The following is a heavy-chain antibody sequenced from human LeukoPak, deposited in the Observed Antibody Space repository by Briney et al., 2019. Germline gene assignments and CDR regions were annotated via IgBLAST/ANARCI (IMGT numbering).Heavy chain of an antibody. V-gene: IGHV4-61*02. J-gene: IGHJ4*02. CDR3: ARFKAGSSGWPLFDY. CDR2: IYTSGST. D-gene: IGHD6-19*01. CDR1: GGSISSSSYY. Sequence: KPSETLSLTCTVSGGSISSSSYYWSWIRQPAGKGLEWIGRIYTSGSTNYNPSLKSRVTISVDTSKNQFSLKLSSVTAADTAVYYCARFKAGSSGWPLFDYWGQGTLVTVSS.